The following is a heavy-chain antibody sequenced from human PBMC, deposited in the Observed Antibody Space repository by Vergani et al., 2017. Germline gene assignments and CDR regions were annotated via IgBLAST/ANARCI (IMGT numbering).Heavy chain of an antibody. J-gene: IGHJ6*03. CDR3: AKDRHGYMDA. CDR2: ISRTSDSI. CDR1: GFTLGDYA. V-gene: IGHV3-9*01. Sequence: EVHLVESGGGLVQPGRSLRLSCSGSGFTLGDYAMTWVRQAPGKGLEWVSGISRTSDSIGYADSVKGRFTISRDNAKTSLYLQMNSLRAEDTAIFYCAKDRHGYMDAWGKGTTVTVSS.